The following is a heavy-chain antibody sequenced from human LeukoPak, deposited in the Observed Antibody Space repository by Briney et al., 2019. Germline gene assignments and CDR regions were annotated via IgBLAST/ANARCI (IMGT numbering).Heavy chain of an antibody. D-gene: IGHD6-19*01. CDR1: GFTFSSYS. CDR2: ISSSSSYI. J-gene: IGHJ2*01. Sequence: PGGSLRLSCAASGFTFSSYSMKWVRQAPGKGLEWVSSISSSSSYIYYADSVKGRFTISRDNAKNSLYLQMNSLRAEDTAVYYCARVRAVAGNFDLWGRGTLVTVSS. V-gene: IGHV3-21*01. CDR3: ARVRAVAGNFDL.